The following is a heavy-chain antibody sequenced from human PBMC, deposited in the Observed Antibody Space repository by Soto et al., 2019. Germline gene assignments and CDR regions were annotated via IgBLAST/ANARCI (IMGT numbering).Heavy chain of an antibody. CDR3: ARAHTRGGRWFDP. J-gene: IGHJ5*02. V-gene: IGHV4-61*03. D-gene: IGHD3-10*01. Sequence: QVQLQESGPGLVKPSETLSLTCTVSGDSINSDSYYWTWIRQPPGKGLEWIGLIYYTGATDFNPAVTSRLTRSIEPSQHHVSLRLSSVTAADTAIYCCARAHTRGGRWFDPWGQGTLVTVSS. CDR1: GDSINSDSYY. CDR2: IYYTGAT.